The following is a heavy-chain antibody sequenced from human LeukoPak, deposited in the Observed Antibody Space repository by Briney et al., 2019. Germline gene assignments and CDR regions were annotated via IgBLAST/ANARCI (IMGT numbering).Heavy chain of an antibody. CDR3: AREVSSSYYFDY. D-gene: IGHD6-6*01. J-gene: IGHJ4*02. V-gene: IGHV3-48*02. Sequence: GGSLRLSCVASGFTFSSYSMNWVRQAPGKGLEWVSYISSSSSTIYYADSVKGRFTISRDNAKNSLYLQMNSLRDEDTAVYYCAREVSSSYYFDYWGRGTLVTVSS. CDR1: GFTFSSYS. CDR2: ISSSSSTI.